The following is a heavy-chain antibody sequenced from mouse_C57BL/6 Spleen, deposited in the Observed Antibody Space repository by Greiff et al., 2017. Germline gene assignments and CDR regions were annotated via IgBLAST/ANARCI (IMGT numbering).Heavy chain of an antibody. CDR2: ILPGSGST. CDR1: GYTFTGYW. Sequence: QVQLQQSGAELMKPGASVKLSCKATGYTFTGYWIEWVKQRPGNGLEWIGEILPGSGSTNYTEKFTGKATFTADTSSNTAYMQLSSLTTEDSAIYYCARYGIYYYGSSPFAYWGQGTLVTVSA. CDR3: ARYGIYYYGSSPFAY. J-gene: IGHJ3*01. V-gene: IGHV1-9*01. D-gene: IGHD1-1*01.